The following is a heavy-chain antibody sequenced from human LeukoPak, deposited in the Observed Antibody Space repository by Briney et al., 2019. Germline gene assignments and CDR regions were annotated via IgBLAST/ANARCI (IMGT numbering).Heavy chain of an antibody. D-gene: IGHD3-10*01. CDR1: GFTFSSYA. CDR2: ISGSGGST. J-gene: IGHJ4*02. V-gene: IGHV3-23*01. CDR3: AKDRGVGVDLFDY. Sequence: GGSLRLSCAASGFTFSSYAMSWVRQAPGKGLEWVSAISGSGGSTYYADSVEGRFTISRDNSKNTLYLQMNSLRAEDTAVYYCAKDRGVGVDLFDYWGQGTLVTVSS.